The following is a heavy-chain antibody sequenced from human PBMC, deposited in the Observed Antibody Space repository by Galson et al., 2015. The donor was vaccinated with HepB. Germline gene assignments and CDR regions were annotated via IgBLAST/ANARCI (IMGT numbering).Heavy chain of an antibody. D-gene: IGHD6-19*01. CDR2: IYSGGST. CDR1: GFTVSSNY. J-gene: IGHJ4*02. CDR3: ARPPPRIAVAGTGDY. Sequence: SLRLSCAASGFTVSSNYMSWVRQAPGKGLEWVSVIYSGGSTYYADSVKGRFTISRDNSKNTLYLQMNSLRAEDTAVYYCARPPPRIAVAGTGDYWGQGTLVTVSS. V-gene: IGHV3-66*04.